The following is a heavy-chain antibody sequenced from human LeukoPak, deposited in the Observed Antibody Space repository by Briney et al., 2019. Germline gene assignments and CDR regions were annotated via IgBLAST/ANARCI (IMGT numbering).Heavy chain of an antibody. V-gene: IGHV3-30*03. J-gene: IGHJ4*02. CDR2: ISYDGSNQ. CDR3: ALEGDTEQRNFDY. D-gene: IGHD5-18*01. CDR1: GITFSSYG. Sequence: GRSLRLSCAASGITFSSYGMHWLRQAPGKGLAGAAVISYDGSNQYYADSVKGRFTISSDNSKNTLYVQMNSLRAEDTAVYYCALEGDTEQRNFDYWGQGTLVTVSS.